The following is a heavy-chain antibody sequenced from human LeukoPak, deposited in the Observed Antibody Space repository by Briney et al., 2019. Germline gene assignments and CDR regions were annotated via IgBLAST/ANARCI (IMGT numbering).Heavy chain of an antibody. V-gene: IGHV3-23*01. CDR1: GFTFSSYA. Sequence: GGSLRLSCAASGFTFSSYAMSWVRQAPGKGLEWVSAISGSGGSTYYADSVKGRFTISRDNSKNTLYLQMNSLRAEDTAVYYCANRITKAPLKICSSTSCPEVGYYYYGMDVWGQGTTVTVSS. J-gene: IGHJ6*02. CDR2: ISGSGGST. CDR3: ANRITKAPLKICSSTSCPEVGYYYYGMDV. D-gene: IGHD2-2*01.